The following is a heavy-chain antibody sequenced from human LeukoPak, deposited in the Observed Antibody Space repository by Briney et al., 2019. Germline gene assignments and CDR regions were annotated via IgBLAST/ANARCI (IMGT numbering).Heavy chain of an antibody. Sequence: GASVKVSCQASGGTFSSYAISWVRQALGQGLEWMGGIIPIFGTAKYAQKFHGRVTTTADESASTAYMELSSLRSEDTAVYYCARSVYDSSGYYPFDYWGQGTLVTVSS. D-gene: IGHD3-22*01. V-gene: IGHV1-69*13. J-gene: IGHJ4*02. CDR1: GGTFSSYA. CDR2: IIPIFGTA. CDR3: ARSVYDSSGYYPFDY.